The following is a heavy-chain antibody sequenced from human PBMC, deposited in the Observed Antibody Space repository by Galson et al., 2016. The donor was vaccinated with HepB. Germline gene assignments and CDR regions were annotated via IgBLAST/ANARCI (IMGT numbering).Heavy chain of an antibody. CDR3: AKRHEYCPPVGCSVDS. V-gene: IGHV3-30*18. CDR1: GFTFSGYG. D-gene: IGHD2/OR15-2a*01. Sequence: SLRLSCAASGFTFSGYGMHWVRQAPGKGLEWVAADSMDGRRKWYAESVEGRFTVSRDNSNNMLFLQMSSLRVDDTAVYYCAKRHEYCPPVGCSVDSWGQGTLVSVSS. CDR2: DSMDGRRK. J-gene: IGHJ4*02.